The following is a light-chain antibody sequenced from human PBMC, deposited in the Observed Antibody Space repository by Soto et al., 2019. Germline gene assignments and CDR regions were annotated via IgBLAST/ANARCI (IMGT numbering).Light chain of an antibody. CDR2: GAS. Sequence: EIVMTQSPATLSVSRGERATLSCRASQSISSNLAWYQHKPGQAPRLLIYGASSRATGIPDRFSGSGSGTDFTLIISRLEPEDFAVYYCQQHGTSPRTFGHGTKVDIK. CDR3: QQHGTSPRT. CDR1: QSISSN. J-gene: IGKJ1*01. V-gene: IGKV3-20*01.